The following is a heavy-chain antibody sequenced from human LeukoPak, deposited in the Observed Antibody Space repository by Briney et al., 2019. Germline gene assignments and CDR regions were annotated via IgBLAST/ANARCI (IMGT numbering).Heavy chain of an antibody. V-gene: IGHV1-8*03. D-gene: IGHD4-17*01. J-gene: IGHJ5*02. CDR1: GYTFTSYD. Sequence: GASVKVSCKASGYTFTSYDINWVRPATGQGLEWMGWMNPNSGNTGCAQKFQGRVTITRNTSISTAYMELSSLRSEDTAVYYCARVRAARNWFGPWGQGTLVTVSS. CDR3: ARVRAARNWFGP. CDR2: MNPNSGNT.